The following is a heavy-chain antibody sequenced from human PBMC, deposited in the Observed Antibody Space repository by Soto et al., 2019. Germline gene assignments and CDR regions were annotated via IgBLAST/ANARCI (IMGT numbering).Heavy chain of an antibody. CDR1: GFTFSSYA. J-gene: IGHJ4*02. CDR2: ISYDGSNK. Sequence: ESGGGVVQPGRSLRLACAASGFTFSSYAMHWDRQAPGKGLEWVAVISYDGSNKYYADSVKCRFTISRDNYKNTLYLQMNSLRDEDTAVYYCARDSGWFGELDYWGPGTLVTVSS. V-gene: IGHV3-30-3*01. CDR3: ARDSGWFGELDY. D-gene: IGHD3-10*01.